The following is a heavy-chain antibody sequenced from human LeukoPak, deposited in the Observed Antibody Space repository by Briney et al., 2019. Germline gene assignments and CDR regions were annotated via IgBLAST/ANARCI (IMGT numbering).Heavy chain of an antibody. CDR3: ARGRDGYNYEYFDY. D-gene: IGHD5-24*01. V-gene: IGHV1-69*06. CDR1: GGTFSSYA. CDR2: IIPIFGTA. J-gene: IGHJ4*02. Sequence: SVKVSCKASGGTFSSYAISWVRQAPGQGLEWMGGIIPIFGTANYAQKFQGRATITADKSTSTAYMELSSLRSEDTAVYYCARGRDGYNYEYFDYWGQGTLVTVSS.